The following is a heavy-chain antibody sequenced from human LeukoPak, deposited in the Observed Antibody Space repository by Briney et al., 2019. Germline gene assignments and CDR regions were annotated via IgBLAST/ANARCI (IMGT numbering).Heavy chain of an antibody. CDR1: GYTFTSYA. V-gene: IGHV1-3*03. CDR2: INAGNGNT. D-gene: IGHD6-13*01. CDR3: ARDARAAAQYYFDY. Sequence: ASVKVSCKASGYTFTSYAMHWVRQAPGQRLEWMGWINAGNGNTKYSQEFQGRVTITRDTSASTAYMELSSLRSEDMAVYYCARDARAAAQYYFDYWGQGTLVTVSS. J-gene: IGHJ4*02.